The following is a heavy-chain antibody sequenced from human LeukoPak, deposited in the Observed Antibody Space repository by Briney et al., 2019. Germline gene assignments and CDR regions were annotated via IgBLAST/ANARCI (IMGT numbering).Heavy chain of an antibody. D-gene: IGHD1-26*01. CDR3: ARDFATTYYYGMDV. V-gene: IGHV3-21*01. Sequence: PGGSLRLSCAASGFTFSSYSMNWVRQAPGKGLEWVSSISSSSSYIYYADSVKGRFTISRDNAKNSLYLQMNSLRAEDTAVYYCARDFATTYYYGMDVWGQGTTVTVSS. CDR2: ISSSSSYI. J-gene: IGHJ6*02. CDR1: GFTFSSYS.